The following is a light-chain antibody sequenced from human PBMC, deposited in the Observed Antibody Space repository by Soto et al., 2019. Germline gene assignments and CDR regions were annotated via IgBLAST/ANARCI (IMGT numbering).Light chain of an antibody. J-gene: IGKJ5*01. CDR2: AAS. CDR3: QQSYNTPN. Sequence: IPMTQSPSSLSASVGDRVTITCRASQGIRNHLNWYLQKPGKAPKLLIYAASSLQSGVPSRFSGSGSGTDFTLTISSLQPEDSATYYCQQSYNTPNFGQGTRLEIK. V-gene: IGKV1-39*01. CDR1: QGIRNH.